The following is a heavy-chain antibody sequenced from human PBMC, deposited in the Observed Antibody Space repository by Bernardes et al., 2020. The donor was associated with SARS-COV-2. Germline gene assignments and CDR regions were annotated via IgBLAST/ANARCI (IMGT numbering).Heavy chain of an antibody. CDR3: ARTKVYYDSSGQPAYYFDY. V-gene: IGHV4-61*02. D-gene: IGHD3-22*01. Sequence: SETLSLTCTVSGGSVNIGSDYWNWVRQPAGTGLEWIGRIYTSGSTKYNPSLNSRVIISIDRSMNQFSLKLSSVTAADTAVYYCARTKVYYDSSGQPAYYFDYWGQGTLVTVSS. CDR2: IYTSGST. J-gene: IGHJ4*02. CDR1: GGSVNIGSDY.